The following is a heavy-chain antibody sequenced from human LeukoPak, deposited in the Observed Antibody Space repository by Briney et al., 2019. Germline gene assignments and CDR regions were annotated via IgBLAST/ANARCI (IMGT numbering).Heavy chain of an antibody. CDR3: ARVGDWYFDL. J-gene: IGHJ2*01. Sequence: SETLSLTCTVAGGSISSYYWSWIRQPPGKGLEWVGYIYYSGNTNSNPSLKSRVTISVDTSKNQFSLKLSSVTAADTAVYYCARVGDWYFDLWGRGTLVTVSS. V-gene: IGHV4-59*01. CDR1: GGSISSYY. CDR2: IYYSGNT.